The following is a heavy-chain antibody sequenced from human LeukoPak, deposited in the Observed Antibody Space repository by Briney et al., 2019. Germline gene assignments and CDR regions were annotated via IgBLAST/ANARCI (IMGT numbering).Heavy chain of an antibody. V-gene: IGHV4-59*08. CDR1: GGSIRSYY. CDR3: ARIYAGGSFFDY. CDR2: INYSGDT. D-gene: IGHD3-10*01. J-gene: IGHJ4*02. Sequence: SETLSLTCTVSGGSIRSYYWSWIRQPPGKGLEWIGYINYSGDTNSNPSLESRVTISVDTSRKQFSLRLNSVTAADTAVYFCARIYAGGSFFDYWGQGTLVTVSS.